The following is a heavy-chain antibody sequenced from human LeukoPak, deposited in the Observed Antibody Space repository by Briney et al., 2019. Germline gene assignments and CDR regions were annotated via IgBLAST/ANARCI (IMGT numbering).Heavy chain of an antibody. Sequence: AGGSLRLSCAISGLTHHDYAMTWVRQAPGKGLEWVSTIVGDSSKTYYADSVKGRFTISRDNSNYMLFLHMNSLRAEDTAIYYCAKQPYNYYYLDVWGKGTTVTVSS. CDR1: GLTHHDYA. J-gene: IGHJ6*03. CDR2: IVGDSSKT. CDR3: AKQPYNYYYLDV. D-gene: IGHD2-2*02. V-gene: IGHV3-23*01.